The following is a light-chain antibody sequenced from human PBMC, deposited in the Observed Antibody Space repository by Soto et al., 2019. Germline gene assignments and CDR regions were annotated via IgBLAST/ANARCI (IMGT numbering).Light chain of an antibody. V-gene: IGKV3-11*01. CDR3: QQRSNWPWT. CDR2: DAS. Sequence: EIVLTQSPATLSLFPGERATLSCRASPSVSSYLAWYQQKAGQAPRLLIYDASNRATGIPARFSGSGSGTDFTLTISSLEPEDFAVYYCQQRSNWPWTFGQGTKVEIK. J-gene: IGKJ1*01. CDR1: PSVSSY.